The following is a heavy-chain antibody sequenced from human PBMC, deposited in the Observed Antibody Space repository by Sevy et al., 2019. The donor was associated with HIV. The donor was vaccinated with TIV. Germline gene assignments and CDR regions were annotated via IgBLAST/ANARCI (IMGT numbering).Heavy chain of an antibody. CDR1: GFTFRTYS. CDR2: ISFDGNYT. V-gene: IGHV3-30-3*01. Sequence: GGSLRLSCAASGFTFRTYSMYWVRQAPVKGLEWVALISFDGNYTKYADSVKGRFTISRDNSNNRLDLQMSSLRVEDTAVYYCGRDPIQDAFDIWGQGTVVTVSS. J-gene: IGHJ3*02. CDR3: GRDPIQDAFDI.